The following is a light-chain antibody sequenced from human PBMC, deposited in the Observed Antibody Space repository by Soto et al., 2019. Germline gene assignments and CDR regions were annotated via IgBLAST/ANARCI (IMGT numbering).Light chain of an antibody. V-gene: IGKV1-5*03. CDR1: QSISSW. CDR3: QKYNSYLWT. J-gene: IGKJ1*01. Sequence: DIQMTQSPSTLSASVGDRVTITCRASQSISSWLAWYQQKPGKAPKLLIYKASTLKSGVPSRFSGSGSGTEFTLTISSLQPDDFATYYCQKYNSYLWTFGQGTKV. CDR2: KAS.